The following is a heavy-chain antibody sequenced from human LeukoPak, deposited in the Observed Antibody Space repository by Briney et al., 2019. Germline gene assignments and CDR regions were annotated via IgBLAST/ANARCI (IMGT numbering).Heavy chain of an antibody. CDR2: ISGSGGST. V-gene: IGHV3-23*01. CDR3: AKDPARGWEVWVGDDYYYMDV. D-gene: IGHD1-26*01. CDR1: GFTFSSYA. Sequence: HPGGSLRLSCAASGFTFSSYAMNWVRQAPGKGLEWVSAISGSGGSTYYADSVKGRFTISRDNSKNTLYLQMNSLRAEDTAVYYCAKDPARGWEVWVGDDYYYMDVWGKGTTVTISS. J-gene: IGHJ6*03.